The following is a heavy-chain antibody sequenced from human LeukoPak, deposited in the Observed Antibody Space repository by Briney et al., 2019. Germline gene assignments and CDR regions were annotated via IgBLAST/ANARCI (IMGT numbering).Heavy chain of an antibody. V-gene: IGHV3-30*02. CDR3: AKDRGDYYDI. CDR2: IRYDGSKK. J-gene: IGHJ4*02. Sequence: GXSLRLSCAASGFTFSSYGMHWVRQAPGKGLEWVAFIRYDGSKKYYEDSVKGRFTISRDNSKNTLYLQMNSLRAEDTAVYYCAKDRGDYYDIWGQGTLVTVSS. D-gene: IGHD3-22*01. CDR1: GFTFSSYG.